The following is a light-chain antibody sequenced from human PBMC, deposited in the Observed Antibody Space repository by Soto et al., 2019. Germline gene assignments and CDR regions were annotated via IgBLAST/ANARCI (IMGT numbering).Light chain of an antibody. CDR3: QQSFGVSQFT. J-gene: IGKJ4*01. CDR2: AAS. Sequence: DIQMTQSPSSLSASVGDRVTIACRASQSISSYLNWYQQKPGKAPKLLIYAASSLQSGVPSRFSGSGSGTDFTLTISSLQPEDFATYFCQQSFGVSQFTFGGGTKVEIK. V-gene: IGKV1-39*01. CDR1: QSISSY.